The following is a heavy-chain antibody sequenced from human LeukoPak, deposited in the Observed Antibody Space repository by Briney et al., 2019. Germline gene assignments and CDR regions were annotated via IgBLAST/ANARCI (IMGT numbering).Heavy chain of an antibody. CDR3: ARILGGGIDY. CDR1: EFIFSSYV. Sequence: PGGPLRLSCAASEFIFSSYVMSWVRQAPGEGLECVAIVSFDGRYKHYADSVKGRFTISRDNSNNTLYLQMKSLRTDDTAVYYCARILGGGIDYWGQGTLVTVSS. D-gene: IGHD3-16*01. J-gene: IGHJ4*02. CDR2: VSFDGRYK. V-gene: IGHV3-30*04.